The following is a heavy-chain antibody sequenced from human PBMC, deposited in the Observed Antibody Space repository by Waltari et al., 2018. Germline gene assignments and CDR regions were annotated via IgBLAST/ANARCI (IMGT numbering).Heavy chain of an antibody. CDR2: IRPDGDAK. J-gene: IGHJ5*02. D-gene: IGHD3-16*01. CDR3: ARGGSYINS. CDR1: NFTFSRYW. V-gene: IGHV3-7*04. Sequence: DVQLVESGGGSVQPGGSLRLSCVASNFTFSRYWMSWVRQAPGKGVEGVANIRPDGDAKDYVDTVKGRFTISRDNAKNSLFLQMNSLKAEDTAVYYCARGGSYINSWGQGTRVTVSS.